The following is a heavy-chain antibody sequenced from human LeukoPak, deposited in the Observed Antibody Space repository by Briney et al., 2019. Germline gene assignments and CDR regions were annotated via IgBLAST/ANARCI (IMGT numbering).Heavy chain of an antibody. CDR3: ATSTTSTDYDSISYYFDY. CDR1: GYTLNELS. V-gene: IGHV1-24*01. J-gene: IGHJ4*02. D-gene: IGHD3-22*01. Sequence: ASVKVSCKVSGYTLNELSMHWVRQARGKGLEWMGGFDPEDGETIYAQNFQGRVTMTEDTSTDTAYMVLSSLRSEDTAAYYCATSTTSTDYDSISYYFDYWGQGTLVNVSS. CDR2: FDPEDGET.